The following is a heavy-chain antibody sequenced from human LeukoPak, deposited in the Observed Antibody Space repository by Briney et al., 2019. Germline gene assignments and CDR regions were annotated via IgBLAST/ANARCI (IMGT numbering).Heavy chain of an antibody. CDR2: ISYDGSNK. Sequence: GGSLRLSCAASGFTFSSYGMHWVRQAPGKGLEWVAVISYDGSNKYYADSVKGRFTISRDNSKNTLYLQMNSLRAEDTAVYYCAKEVYSNQPLYYYYGTDVWGQGTTVTVSS. J-gene: IGHJ6*02. V-gene: IGHV3-30*18. CDR3: AKEVYSNQPLYYYYGTDV. CDR1: GFTFSSYG. D-gene: IGHD4-11*01.